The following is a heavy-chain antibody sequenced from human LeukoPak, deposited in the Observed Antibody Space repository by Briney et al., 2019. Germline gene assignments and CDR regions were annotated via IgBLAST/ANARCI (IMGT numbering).Heavy chain of an antibody. CDR1: GGSFSGYY. J-gene: IGHJ4*02. V-gene: IGHV4-34*01. Sequence: SETLSLTCAVYGGSFSGYYWSWIRQPPGKGLEWIGSIYYSGSTYYSPSLKSRVTISVDTSKNQFSLKLSSVTAADTAVYYCARRMDYDFWSGYSFDYWGQRTLVTVSS. CDR2: IYYSGST. CDR3: ARRMDYDFWSGYSFDY. D-gene: IGHD3-3*01.